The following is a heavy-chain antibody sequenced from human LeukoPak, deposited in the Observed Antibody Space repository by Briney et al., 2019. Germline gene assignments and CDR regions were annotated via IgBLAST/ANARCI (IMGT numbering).Heavy chain of an antibody. CDR1: GGTFSSYA. CDR2: IIPIFGTA. J-gene: IGHJ2*01. V-gene: IGHV1-69*05. D-gene: IGHD3-22*01. Sequence: ASVKVSCKASGGTFSSYAISWVRQAPGQGLEWMGGIIPIFGTANYAQKFQGRVTITTDESTSTAYMELSSLRSEDTAVYYCARSSAMIVAGEWHFDLWGRGTLVTVSS. CDR3: ARSSAMIVAGEWHFDL.